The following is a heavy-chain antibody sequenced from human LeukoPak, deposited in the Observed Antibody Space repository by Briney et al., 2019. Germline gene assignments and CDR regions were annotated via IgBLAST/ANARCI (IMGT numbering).Heavy chain of an antibody. Sequence: ASVKVSCKASGYTFTSYGISWVRQAPGQGLEWMGWISAYNGNTNYAQKLQGRVTMTTDTSTSTAYMELRSLRSDDTAVYYCARDPVIAVAGFGWFDPWGQGTLVTVSS. D-gene: IGHD6-19*01. J-gene: IGHJ5*02. V-gene: IGHV1-18*01. CDR1: GYTFTSYG. CDR2: ISAYNGNT. CDR3: ARDPVIAVAGFGWFDP.